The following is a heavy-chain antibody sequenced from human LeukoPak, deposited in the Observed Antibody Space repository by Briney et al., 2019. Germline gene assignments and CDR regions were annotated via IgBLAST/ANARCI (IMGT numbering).Heavy chain of an antibody. CDR1: GGSISSSSYY. CDR2: IYYSGST. Sequence: PSETLSLTCTVSGGSISSSSYYWGWIRQPPGKGLEWIGSIYYSGSTYYNPSLKSRVTISVDTSKNQFSLKLSSVTAADTAVYYCARDLDYSDYWGQGTLVTVSS. J-gene: IGHJ4*02. CDR3: ARDLDYSDY. V-gene: IGHV4-39*07.